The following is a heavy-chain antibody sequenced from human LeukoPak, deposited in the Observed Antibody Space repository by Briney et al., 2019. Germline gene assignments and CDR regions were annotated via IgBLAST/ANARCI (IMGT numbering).Heavy chain of an antibody. CDR3: ARDRRASVVADDYYGMDV. CDR2: IWYDGSNK. D-gene: IGHD2-15*01. J-gene: IGHJ6*02. CDR1: GFTFSSYG. Sequence: GGCLRLSCAASGFTFSSYGMHWVRQAPGKGLEWVAVIWYDGSNKYYADSVKGRFTISRDNSKNTLYLQMNSLRAEDTAVYYCARDRRASVVADDYYGMDVWGQGTTVTVSS. V-gene: IGHV3-33*01.